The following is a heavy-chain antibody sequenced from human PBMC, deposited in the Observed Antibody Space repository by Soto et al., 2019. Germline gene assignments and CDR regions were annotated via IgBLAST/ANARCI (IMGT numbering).Heavy chain of an antibody. Sequence: GGSLRLSCAASGFTFGNHWMHWVRQAPGKGLEWVSRVISDGDTIDYADSVKGRFTVSRDNAKSTLYLQMNSLRAEDTAVYYCATAEVDHWGPGTLVTVSS. V-gene: IGHV3-74*01. J-gene: IGHJ5*02. CDR2: VISDGDTI. CDR3: ATAEVDH. CDR1: GFTFGNHW.